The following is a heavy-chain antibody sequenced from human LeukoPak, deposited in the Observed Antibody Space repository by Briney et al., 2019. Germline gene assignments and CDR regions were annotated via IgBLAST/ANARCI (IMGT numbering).Heavy chain of an antibody. CDR3: AKEKIGYYYDSSGYYYGY. J-gene: IGHJ4*02. CDR1: GFTFSSYG. CDR2: IRYDGSNK. Sequence: GGSLRLSCAASGFTFSSYGMHWVRQAPGKGLEWVAFIRYDGSNKYYADSVKGRFTISRDNSKNTLYLQMNSLRAEDTAVYYCAKEKIGYYYDSSGYYYGYWGQGTLVTASS. V-gene: IGHV3-30*02. D-gene: IGHD3-22*01.